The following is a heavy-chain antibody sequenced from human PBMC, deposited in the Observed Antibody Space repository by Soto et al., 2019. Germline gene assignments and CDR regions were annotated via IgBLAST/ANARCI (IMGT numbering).Heavy chain of an antibody. CDR3: ARGVSSGWDPAYYYYGMDV. D-gene: IGHD6-19*01. V-gene: IGHV3-30-3*01. CDR2: ISYDGSNK. J-gene: IGHJ6*02. Sequence: PGGSLRLSCAASGFTFSSYAMHWVRQAPGKGLEWVAVISYDGSNKYYADSVKGRFTISRDNSKNTLYLQMNSLRAEDTAVYYCARGVSSGWDPAYYYYGMDVWGQGTTVTVSS. CDR1: GFTFSSYA.